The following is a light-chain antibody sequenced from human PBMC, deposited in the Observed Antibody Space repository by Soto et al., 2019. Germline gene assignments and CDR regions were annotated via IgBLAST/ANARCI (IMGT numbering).Light chain of an antibody. V-gene: IGKV3-20*01. J-gene: IGKJ1*01. Sequence: EVFLTQSPGTLSLSPGERATLSCRASQSVNINYFAWYQQKSGQAPRLLIYGTSNRASGIPDRFSGSGSGTDFTLSISGLEPEDFAVYFCQQYANSRTFGQGAKVAI. CDR3: QQYANSRT. CDR2: GTS. CDR1: QSVNINY.